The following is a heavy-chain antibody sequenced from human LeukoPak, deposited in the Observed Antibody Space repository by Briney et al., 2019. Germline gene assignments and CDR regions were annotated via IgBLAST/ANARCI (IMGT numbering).Heavy chain of an antibody. Sequence: GGSLTLSCAVSGFNLRDYYVNWLRQVLGKGLEWISYINSASTIIYYADSVKGRFTISRDYANNSVYLQMTSVRDDDSAVYYRARVHNTDFWGQGVQVTVSS. V-gene: IGHV3-11*04. CDR1: GFNLRDYY. D-gene: IGHD2-2*02. CDR2: INSASTII. CDR3: ARVHNTDF. J-gene: IGHJ4*02.